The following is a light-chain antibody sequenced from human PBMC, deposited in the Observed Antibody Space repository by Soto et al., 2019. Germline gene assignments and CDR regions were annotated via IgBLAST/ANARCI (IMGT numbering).Light chain of an antibody. CDR3: QQYNNWPKT. V-gene: IGKV3-15*01. CDR1: QSVSSN. Sequence: EIVLTQSPGTLSLSPGERATFSCRASQSVSSNLAWYQQKPGQAPRLLIYGASTRATGIPARFSGSGSGTEFTLTISSLQSEDFAVYYCQQYNNWPKTFGQGTKVDI. J-gene: IGKJ1*01. CDR2: GAS.